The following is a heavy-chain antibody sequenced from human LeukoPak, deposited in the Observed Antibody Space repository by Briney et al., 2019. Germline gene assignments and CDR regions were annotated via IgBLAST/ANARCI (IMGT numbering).Heavy chain of an antibody. J-gene: IGHJ5*02. CDR2: IYHNGST. Sequence: PSETLSLTCAVSGGSISSGGYSWSWIRQPPGRGLEWIGYIYHNGSTYYNPSLKSRVTISVDRSRNQFSLKLSSVTAADTAVYYCARAVVVAATPSNWFDPWGQGTLVTVSS. D-gene: IGHD2-15*01. CDR3: ARAVVVAATPSNWFDP. V-gene: IGHV4-30-2*01. CDR1: GGSISSGGYS.